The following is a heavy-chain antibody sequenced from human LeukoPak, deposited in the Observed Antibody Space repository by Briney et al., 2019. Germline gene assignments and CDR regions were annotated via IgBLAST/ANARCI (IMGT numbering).Heavy chain of an antibody. CDR1: GGSINSDY. V-gene: IGHV4-59*08. Sequence: SETLSLTCTVSGGSINSDYWSWVRQPPGKGLEWIGYMYYSGSSTNYNPSLKSRVTISVDTSKNQFSLKLSSVTAADTAVYYCARQTGYSSGWYLFDYWGQGTLVTVSS. CDR2: MYYSGSST. D-gene: IGHD6-19*01. CDR3: ARQTGYSSGWYLFDY. J-gene: IGHJ4*02.